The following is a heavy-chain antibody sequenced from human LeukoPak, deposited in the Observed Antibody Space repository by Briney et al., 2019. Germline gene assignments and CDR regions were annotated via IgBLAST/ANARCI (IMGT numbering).Heavy chain of an antibody. CDR1: GDSVSSNSAA. CDR2: TYYRSKWYN. D-gene: IGHD3-10*01. CDR3: AREGRLLWFGELYTPYYYYGMDV. V-gene: IGHV6-1*01. J-gene: IGHJ6*02. Sequence: PSQTLSLTCAISGDSVSSNSAAWNWIRQSPSRGLEWLGRTYYRSKWYNDYAVSVKSRITINPDTSKNQFSLQLNSVTPEDTAVYYCAREGRLLWFGELYTPYYYYGMDVWGQGTTVTVSS.